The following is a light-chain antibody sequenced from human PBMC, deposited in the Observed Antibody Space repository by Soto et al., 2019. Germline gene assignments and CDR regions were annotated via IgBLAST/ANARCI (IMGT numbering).Light chain of an antibody. J-gene: IGKJ1*01. CDR2: GAS. CDR1: QSVTYN. Sequence: EIVMTQSPATLSVSPGERATLSCRASQSVTYNLAWYQQKPGQAPRLLVYGASTRATDAPPRFSGSGSGTEFSLTISSLQSEDFATYYCQQYSSWPRTFGQGSKVEIK. CDR3: QQYSSWPRT. V-gene: IGKV3-15*01.